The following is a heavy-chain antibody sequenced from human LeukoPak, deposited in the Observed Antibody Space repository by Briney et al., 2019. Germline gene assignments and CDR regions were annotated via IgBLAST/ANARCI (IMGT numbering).Heavy chain of an antibody. J-gene: IGHJ4*02. CDR3: ARARRIQLWLEAPFDY. CDR2: IYYSGST. D-gene: IGHD5-18*01. Sequence: SETLSLTCTVSGGSISSSSYYWGWIRQPPGKGLEWIGSIYYSGSTYYNPSLKSRVTISVDTSKNQFSLQLNSVTPEDTAVYYCARARRIQLWLEAPFDYWGQGTLVTVSS. CDR1: GGSISSSSYY. V-gene: IGHV4-39*07.